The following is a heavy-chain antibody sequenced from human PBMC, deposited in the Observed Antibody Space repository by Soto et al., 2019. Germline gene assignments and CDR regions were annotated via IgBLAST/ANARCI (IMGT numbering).Heavy chain of an antibody. D-gene: IGHD6-19*01. CDR2: INAGNGNT. CDR3: AGRIAVAGAFDH. CDR1: GYTFTNYA. Sequence: ASVKVSCKASGYTFTNYAMHWVRQAPGQRPEWMGWINAGNGNTKYSQKFQGRVTITSDTSASTVYMELSSLKSEDTAVYYCAGRIAVAGAFDHGGKGPLVTVPS. V-gene: IGHV1-3*01. J-gene: IGHJ4*02.